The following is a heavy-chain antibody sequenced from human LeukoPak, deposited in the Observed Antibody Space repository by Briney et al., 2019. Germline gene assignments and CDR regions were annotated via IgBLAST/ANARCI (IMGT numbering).Heavy chain of an antibody. D-gene: IGHD2-8*01. V-gene: IGHV3-9*01. CDR3: AKGRMVYAYYYYYGMDV. J-gene: IGHJ6*02. CDR2: ISWNSGSI. Sequence: GGSLRLSCAASGFTFDDYAMHWVRQAPGKGLEWVSGISWNSGSIGYADSVKGRFTISRDNAKNSLYLRMNSLRAEDTALYYCAKGRMVYAYYYYYGMDVWGQGTTVTVSS. CDR1: GFTFDDYA.